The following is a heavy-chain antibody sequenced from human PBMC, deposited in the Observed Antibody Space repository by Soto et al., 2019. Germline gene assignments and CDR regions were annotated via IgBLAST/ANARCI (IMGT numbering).Heavy chain of an antibody. CDR3: ARDRSGYSGYDHYYYGTDV. CDR1: GGTFSSYA. Sequence: SVKVSCKASGGTFSSYAISWVRQAPGQGLEWMGGIIPIFGTANYAQKFQGRVTITADKSTSTAYMELSSLRSEDTAVYYCARDRSGYSGYDHYYYGTDVWGQGTTVTVSS. D-gene: IGHD5-12*01. V-gene: IGHV1-69*06. CDR2: IIPIFGTA. J-gene: IGHJ6*02.